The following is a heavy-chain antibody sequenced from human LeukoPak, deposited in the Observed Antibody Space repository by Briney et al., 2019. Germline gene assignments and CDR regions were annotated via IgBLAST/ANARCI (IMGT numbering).Heavy chain of an antibody. CDR3: ARVTWSSSSCFEY. CDR1: GFTFSSYS. CDR2: ISSSSSYI. V-gene: IGHV3-21*01. Sequence: PGGSLRLSCAASGFTFSSYSMNWVRQAPGKGLEWVSSISSSSSYIYYADSVKGRFTISRDNVKNSLYLQMNSLRAEDTAVYYCARVTWSSSSCFEYWGQGTLVTVSS. D-gene: IGHD6-13*01. J-gene: IGHJ4*02.